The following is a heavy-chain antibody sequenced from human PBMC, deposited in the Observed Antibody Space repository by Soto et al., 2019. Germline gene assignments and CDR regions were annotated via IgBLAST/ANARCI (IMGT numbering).Heavy chain of an antibody. CDR2: ISWDGGST. D-gene: IGHD1-26*01. J-gene: IGHJ4*02. CDR3: AKAYLDRYSGSYYDY. Sequence: GGSLRLSCAASGFTFGDYAMHWVRQAPGKGLEWISLISWDGGSTYYADSVKGRFTISRANSKNYLYLQMNSLRAEDTAVYYCAKAYLDRYSGSYYDYWGQGTLVTVSS. V-gene: IGHV3-43D*03. CDR1: GFTFGDYA.